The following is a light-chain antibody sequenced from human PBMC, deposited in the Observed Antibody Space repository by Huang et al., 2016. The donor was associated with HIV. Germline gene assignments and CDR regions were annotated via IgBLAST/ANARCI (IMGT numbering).Light chain of an antibody. J-gene: IGKJ1*01. CDR3: QQYGTSPLWT. CDR1: QNVTSNS. Sequence: EIVLTQSPGTLSLSPGERATLSCRASQNVTSNSLAWYLQKPGQAPRLLIYGTCNRATGIPDRFGGSWSGTDFTLTISRLEPEDFVVYYCQQYGTSPLWTFGQGTKVEIK. CDR2: GTC. V-gene: IGKV3-20*01.